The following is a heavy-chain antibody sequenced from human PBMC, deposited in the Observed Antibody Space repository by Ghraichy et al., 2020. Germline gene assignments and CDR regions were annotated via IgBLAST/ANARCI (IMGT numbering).Heavy chain of an antibody. CDR2: IYYSGNT. CDR1: GGSISISGYY. V-gene: IGHV4-39*01. Sequence: SQTLSLTCNVSGGSISISGYYWDWIRQPPGKGLEWIGSIYYSGNTYYNPSLKSRVTISVDTSKNQFSLALSSVTAADTAVYYCARRRGVAVPTYWGQGNLVTVSS. CDR3: ARRRGVAVPTY. D-gene: IGHD2-2*01. J-gene: IGHJ4*02.